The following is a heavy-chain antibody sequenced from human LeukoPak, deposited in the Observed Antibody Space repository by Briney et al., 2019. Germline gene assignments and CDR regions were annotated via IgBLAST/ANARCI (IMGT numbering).Heavy chain of an antibody. Sequence: GGSLRLSCAASGFTFSSYWMSWVRQAPGKGLEWVANIKQDGSEKYYVDSVKGRFTISRDNAKNSLYLQMNSLRAEDTAMYYXXXXXTAFDWLVNPHFDYWGQGTLVTVSS. CDR2: IKQDGSEK. CDR3: XXXXTAFDWLVNPHFDY. V-gene: IGHV3-7*01. J-gene: IGHJ4*02. D-gene: IGHD3-9*01. CDR1: GFTFSSYW.